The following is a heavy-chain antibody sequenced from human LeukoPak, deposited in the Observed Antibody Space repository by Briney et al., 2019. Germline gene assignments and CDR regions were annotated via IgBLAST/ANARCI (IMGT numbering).Heavy chain of an antibody. V-gene: IGHV3-30*18. CDR3: AKVVRGYSFDY. CDR2: ISYDGSNK. D-gene: IGHD5-18*01. Sequence: PGGSLRLPCAASGFTFSSYGMHWVRQAPGKGLEWVAVISYDGSNKYYADSVKGRFTISRDNSKNTLYLQMNSLRAEDTAVYYCAKVVRGYSFDYWGQGTLVTVSS. J-gene: IGHJ4*02. CDR1: GFTFSSYG.